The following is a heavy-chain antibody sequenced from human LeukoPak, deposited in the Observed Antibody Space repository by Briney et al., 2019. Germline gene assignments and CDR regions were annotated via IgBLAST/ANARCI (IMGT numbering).Heavy chain of an antibody. J-gene: IGHJ4*02. V-gene: IGHV1-69*05. D-gene: IGHD3-22*01. Sequence: GASVKVSCEASGGTFSSYAISWVRQAPGQGLEWMGWIIPIFGTANYAQKFQGRVTITTDESTSTAYMELSSLRSEDTAVYYCARPPMGDYDSSGYYWGQGTLVTVSS. CDR2: IIPIFGTA. CDR1: GGTFSSYA. CDR3: ARPPMGDYDSSGYY.